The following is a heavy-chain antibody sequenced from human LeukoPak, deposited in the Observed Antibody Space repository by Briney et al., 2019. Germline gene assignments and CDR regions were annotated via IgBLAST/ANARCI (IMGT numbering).Heavy chain of an antibody. CDR3: AKDSTEEHVLLWFGESFDY. V-gene: IGHV3-23*01. J-gene: IGHJ4*02. D-gene: IGHD3-10*01. CDR1: GFTFSSYA. Sequence: AGGSLRLSCAASGFTFSSYAMSWVRQAPGKGLEWVSAISGSGGSTYYADSVKGRFTISRDNSKNTLYLQMNSLRAEDTAVYYCAKDSTEEHVLLWFGESFDYWGQGTLVTVSS. CDR2: ISGSGGST.